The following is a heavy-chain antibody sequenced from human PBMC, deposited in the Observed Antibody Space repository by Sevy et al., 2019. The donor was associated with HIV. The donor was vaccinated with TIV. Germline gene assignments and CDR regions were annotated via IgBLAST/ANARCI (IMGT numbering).Heavy chain of an antibody. CDR3: ARYCISTSPHNWFDP. CDR1: GFTFFNAW. Sequence: GGSLRLSCSASGFTFFNAWMSWVRQAPGKGLEWVGRIKSETDGGTREYAAPVKGRFSISRDDSKDTLYLQMNSLKTEDTAVYYCARYCISTSPHNWFDPWGQGTLVTVSS. D-gene: IGHD2-2*01. CDR2: IKSETDGGTR. V-gene: IGHV3-15*01. J-gene: IGHJ5*02.